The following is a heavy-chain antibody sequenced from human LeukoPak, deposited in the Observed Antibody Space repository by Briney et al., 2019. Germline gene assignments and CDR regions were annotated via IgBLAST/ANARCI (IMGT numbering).Heavy chain of an antibody. Sequence: SETLSLTCVVSGGSISSTSYYWGWIRQPPGKGQERIGSIYYSGSTYYSPSLKRRVTISVDTSKNQFSLKLSSVTAADTAVYYGARLLRVGYCSTSTCNWFDPWGQGTLVTVSS. D-gene: IGHD2-2*03. J-gene: IGHJ5*02. V-gene: IGHV4-39*07. CDR1: GGSISSTSYY. CDR2: IYYSGST. CDR3: ARLLRVGYCSTSTCNWFDP.